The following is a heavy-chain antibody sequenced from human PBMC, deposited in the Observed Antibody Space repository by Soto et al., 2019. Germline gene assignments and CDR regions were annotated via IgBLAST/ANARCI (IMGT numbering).Heavy chain of an antibody. V-gene: IGHV1-18*04. CDR1: GYSFHNFG. D-gene: IGHD1-26*01. CDR3: ARGPPSGSFSLTPRY. CDR2: ISGQIAKT. Sequence: QVQLMQSGPEVKKPGASVKVSCKASGYSFHNFGIIWVRQAPGQGLEWMGWISGQIAKTNYAQKFQGKVTMTTDTSTSTAYMELNTLTSGDTAMYYCARGPPSGSFSLTPRYWGQGTLVTVSS. J-gene: IGHJ4*02.